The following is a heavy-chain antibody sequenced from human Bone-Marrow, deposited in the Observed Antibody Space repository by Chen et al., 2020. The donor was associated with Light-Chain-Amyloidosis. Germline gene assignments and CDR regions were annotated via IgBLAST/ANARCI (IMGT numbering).Heavy chain of an antibody. CDR3: ARGLYRSSGWFDP. D-gene: IGHD6-13*01. V-gene: IGHV3-21*01. CDR1: GFTFSIYS. CDR2: ISSDSSYI. Sequence: EVQLVESGGGLVKPGGSLRLSCTASGFTFSIYSMNWVRQAPGKGLEWVSSISSDSSYIYYADSLKGRFTISRDNAKNSLYLQMNSLRAEDTAVYHCARGLYRSSGWFDPWGQGTVVTVSS. J-gene: IGHJ5*02.